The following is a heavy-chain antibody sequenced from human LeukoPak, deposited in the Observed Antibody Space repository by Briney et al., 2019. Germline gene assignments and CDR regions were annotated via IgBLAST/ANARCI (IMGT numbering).Heavy chain of an antibody. CDR2: INPSGGST. CDR3: ARAEYSYGYFDY. D-gene: IGHD5-18*01. Sequence: VASVTVSCKASGYTFTSYYMHWVRQAPGQGLEWMGIINPSGGSTSYAQKFQGRVTMTRDTSTSTVYMELSSLRSEDTAVYYCARAEYSYGYFDYWGQGTLVTVSS. J-gene: IGHJ4*02. V-gene: IGHV1-46*01. CDR1: GYTFTSYY.